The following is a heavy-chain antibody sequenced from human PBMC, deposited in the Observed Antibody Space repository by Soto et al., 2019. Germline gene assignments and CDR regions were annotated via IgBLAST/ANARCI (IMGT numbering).Heavy chain of an antibody. CDR3: ARKKWSFWELLNDYFDY. D-gene: IGHD1-26*01. CDR2: INHSGST. V-gene: IGHV4-34*01. J-gene: IGHJ4*02. CDR1: GGSFSGYY. Sequence: SSENLSLTCAVYGGSFSGYYWSWIRQPPGKGLEWIGEINHSGSTNYNPSLKSRVTISVDTSKNQFSLKLSSVTAADTAVYYCARKKWSFWELLNDYFDYWGQGTLVT.